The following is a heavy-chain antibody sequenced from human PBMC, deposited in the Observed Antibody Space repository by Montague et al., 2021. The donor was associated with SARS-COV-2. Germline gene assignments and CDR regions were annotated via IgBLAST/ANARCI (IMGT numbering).Heavy chain of an antibody. CDR3: ASGRGGNYNVMDV. Sequence: CAISGDSVSSNSATWNWVRQSPSRGLEWLGRTYYGSKWYNDYAVSVRGRVTINPDTSKNQFSLQLNSVTPEDTAIYYCASGRGGNYNVMDVWGQGTTVTVSS. J-gene: IGHJ6*02. CDR2: TYYGSKWYN. D-gene: IGHD3-16*01. V-gene: IGHV6-1*01. CDR1: GDSVSSNSAT.